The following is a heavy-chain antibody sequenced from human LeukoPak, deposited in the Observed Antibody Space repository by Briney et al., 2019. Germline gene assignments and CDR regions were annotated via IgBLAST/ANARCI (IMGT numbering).Heavy chain of an antibody. V-gene: IGHV3-48*03. D-gene: IGHD6-13*01. CDR2: ISSSGSTI. CDR1: GFTFSSYE. CDR3: AKDRYSSSWYDLDY. Sequence: PGGSLRLSCAASGFTFSSYEMNWVRQAPGKGLEWVSYISSSGSTIYYADSVKGRFTISRDNSKNTLYLQMNSLRAEDTAVYYCAKDRYSSSWYDLDYWGQGTLVTVSS. J-gene: IGHJ4*02.